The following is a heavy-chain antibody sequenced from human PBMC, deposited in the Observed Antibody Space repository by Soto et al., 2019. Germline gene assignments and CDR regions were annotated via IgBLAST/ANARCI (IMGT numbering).Heavy chain of an antibody. CDR3: AKGGYYSSTSCYTSFDY. CDR1: GFTFSSYA. D-gene: IGHD2-2*02. Sequence: PGGSLRLSCAASGFTFSSYAMSWVRQAPGKGLEWVSAISGSGGTTYYADSVKGRFTISRDNSKNTLYLQMNSLRAEDTAVYYCAKGGYYSSTSCYTSFDYWGQGTLVTVSS. J-gene: IGHJ4*02. CDR2: ISGSGGTT. V-gene: IGHV3-23*01.